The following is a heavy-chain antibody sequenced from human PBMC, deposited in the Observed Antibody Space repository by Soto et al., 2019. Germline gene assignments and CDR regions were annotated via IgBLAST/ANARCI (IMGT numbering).Heavy chain of an antibody. J-gene: IGHJ4*02. CDR2: SWYDGSKE. CDR1: GFKFSQYG. V-gene: IGHV3-33*03. Sequence: QAQLVESGGGVVQPGKSLRLSCAASGFKFSQYGIHWVRQAPGRGLEWVAVSWYDGSKEYYADSVKGRFTVSRDRSNNTLYLQMNSLRGDDTAVYYCAKDKWAYSSSLGDLESWGQGILVTVSS. D-gene: IGHD6-6*01. CDR3: AKDKWAYSSSLGDLES.